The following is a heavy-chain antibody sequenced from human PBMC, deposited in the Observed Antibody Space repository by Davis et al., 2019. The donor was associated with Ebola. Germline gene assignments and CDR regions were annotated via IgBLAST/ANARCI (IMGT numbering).Heavy chain of an antibody. CDR2: IYYSGST. V-gene: IGHV4-61*01. J-gene: IGHJ6*03. CDR1: GGSVSSGSYY. Sequence: PGGSLRLSCTVSGGSVSSGSYYWSWIRQPPGKGLEWIGYIYYSGSTNYNPSLKSRVTISVDTSKNQFSLKLSSVTAADTAVYYCAREYCSSTSCYYPYYYYMVVWGKGTTVTVSS. CDR3: AREYCSSTSCYYPYYYYMVV. D-gene: IGHD2-2*01.